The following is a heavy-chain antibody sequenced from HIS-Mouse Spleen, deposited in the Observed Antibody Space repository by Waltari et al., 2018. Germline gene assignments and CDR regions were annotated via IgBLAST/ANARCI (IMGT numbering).Heavy chain of an antibody. CDR2: ISYDGSNK. CDR1: VFPLRSYG. J-gene: IGHJ4*02. Sequence: QVQLVESGGGVVQPGRSLRLSCSAPVFPLRSYGMHWVRQAPGKGLEWVAVISYDGSNKYYADSVKGRFTISRDNSKNTLYLQMNSLRAEDTAVYYCAKDKHHAFDYWGQGTLVTVSS. CDR3: AKDKHHAFDY. V-gene: IGHV3-30*18.